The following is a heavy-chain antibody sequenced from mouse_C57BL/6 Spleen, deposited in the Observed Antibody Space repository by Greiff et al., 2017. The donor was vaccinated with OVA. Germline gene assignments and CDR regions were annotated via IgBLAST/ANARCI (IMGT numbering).Heavy chain of an antibody. Sequence: QVQLQQSGAELVKPGASVKISCTASGYAFSSYWMNWVKQRPGKGLEWIGQIYPGDGDTKYYGKFKGKATLTTYKSSRTDYMQLSSLTAEDAAVYICSRSAGDGYFAYWGQGTLVTVSA. D-gene: IGHD2-3*01. CDR2: IYPGDGDT. CDR1: GYAFSSYW. V-gene: IGHV1-80*01. J-gene: IGHJ3*01. CDR3: SRSAGDGYFAY.